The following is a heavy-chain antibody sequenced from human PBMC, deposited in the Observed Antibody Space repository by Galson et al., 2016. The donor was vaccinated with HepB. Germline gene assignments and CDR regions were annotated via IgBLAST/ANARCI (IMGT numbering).Heavy chain of an antibody. CDR2: ISYDGSNK. CDR3: AKTVRMTTVTGFDY. J-gene: IGHJ4*02. V-gene: IGHV3-30*18. CDR1: GFTFSSCG. Sequence: SLRLSCAASGFTFSSCGMHWVRQAPGKGLEWVAVISYDGSNKYYADSVKGRFTISRDNSKNALYLQMNSLRAEDTAVYYRAKTVRMTTVTGFDYWGQGTLVTVSS. D-gene: IGHD4-17*01.